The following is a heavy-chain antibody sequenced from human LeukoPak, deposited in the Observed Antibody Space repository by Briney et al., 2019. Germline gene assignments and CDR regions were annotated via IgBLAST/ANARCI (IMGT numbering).Heavy chain of an antibody. Sequence: SETLSLTCTVSGGSISSSSYYWGWIRQPPGKGLEWIGSIYHSGSTYYNPSLKSRVTISVDTSKNQFSLKLSSVTAADTAVYYCASGRAVAGDYWGQGTLVTVFS. D-gene: IGHD6-19*01. V-gene: IGHV4-39*07. J-gene: IGHJ4*02. CDR3: ASGRAVAGDY. CDR1: GGSISSSSYY. CDR2: IYHSGST.